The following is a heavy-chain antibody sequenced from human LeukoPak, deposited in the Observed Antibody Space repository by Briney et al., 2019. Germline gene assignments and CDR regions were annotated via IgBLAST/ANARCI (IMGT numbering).Heavy chain of an antibody. J-gene: IGHJ4*02. CDR3: AKDRQYSYGYPVYFEY. CDR1: GFTFNNYA. V-gene: IGHV3-23*01. D-gene: IGHD5-18*01. CDR2: ISGSGGST. Sequence: GGSLGLSCAASGFTFNNYAMSWGRQAPGKGLEWVSAISGSGGSTFYADSVKGRFTISRDNSKNTLYLQMNSLRAEDTAVYYCAKDRQYSYGYPVYFEYWGQGTLVTVSS.